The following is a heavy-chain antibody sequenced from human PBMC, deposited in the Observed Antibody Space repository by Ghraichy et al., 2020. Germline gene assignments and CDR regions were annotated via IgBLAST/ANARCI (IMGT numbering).Heavy chain of an antibody. CDR2: IYSGGST. V-gene: IGHV3-53*01. Sequence: LSLTCAASGFTVSSNYMSWVRQAPGKGLEWVSVIYSGGSTYYADSVKGRFTISRDNSKNTLYLQMNSLRAEDTAVYYCARGNPGLYYGMDVWGQGTTVTVSS. CDR3: ARGNPGLYYGMDV. CDR1: GFTVSSNY. J-gene: IGHJ6*02.